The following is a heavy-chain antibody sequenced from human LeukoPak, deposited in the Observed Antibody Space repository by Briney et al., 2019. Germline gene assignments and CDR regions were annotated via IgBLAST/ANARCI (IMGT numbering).Heavy chain of an antibody. J-gene: IGHJ4*02. D-gene: IGHD6-13*01. CDR2: MNPNSGNT. CDR3: ARGWYSSSWYETTVTTNFDY. Sequence: ASVKVSCKASGYTFTSYDINWVRQATGQGLEWMGWMNPNSGNTGYAQKFQGRVTITRNTSISTAYMELSSLRSEDTAVYYCARGWYSSSWYETTVTTNFDYWGQGTLVTVSS. CDR1: GYTFTSYD. V-gene: IGHV1-8*03.